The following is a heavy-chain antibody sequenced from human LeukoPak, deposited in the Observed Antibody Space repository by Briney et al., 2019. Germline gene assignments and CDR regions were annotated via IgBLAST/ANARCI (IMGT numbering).Heavy chain of an antibody. CDR1: GGSISSFY. J-gene: IGHJ4*02. CDR3: ARAAEYSSGWYLFDY. D-gene: IGHD6-19*01. CDR2: IYSTGST. V-gene: IGHV4-4*07. Sequence: PSETLSLTCTVSGGSISSFYWTWIRQPAAKGLEWIGRIYSTGSTNYNPSLKSRVTMSVDTSKNQFSLKLSSVTAADTAMYYCARAAEYSSGWYLFDYWGQGTLVTVSA.